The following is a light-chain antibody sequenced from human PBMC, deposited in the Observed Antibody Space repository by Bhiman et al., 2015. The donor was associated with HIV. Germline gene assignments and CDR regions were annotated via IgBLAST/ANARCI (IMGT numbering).Light chain of an antibody. CDR3: SSYTSSNTYV. J-gene: IGLJ1*01. Sequence: QSALTQPASVSGSPGQSITISCTGTSSDVGGYNYVSWYQHHPGKAPKLMIYDVSNRPSGVSNRFSASKSGNTASLTVSGLQAEDEADYYCSSYTSSNTYVFGTGTKVTVL. V-gene: IGLV2-14*03. CDR2: DVS. CDR1: SSDVGGYNY.